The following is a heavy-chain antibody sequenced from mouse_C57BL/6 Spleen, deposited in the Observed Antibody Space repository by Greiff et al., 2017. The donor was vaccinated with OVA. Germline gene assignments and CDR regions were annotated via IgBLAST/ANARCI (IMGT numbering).Heavy chain of an antibody. CDR3: AKSYDYDDARFAY. V-gene: IGHV1-76*01. CDR2: IYPGSGNT. J-gene: IGHJ3*01. CDR1: GYPFPDSY. Sequence: VQLQESGAELVRPGASVKLSCKASGYPFPDSYINWVKQRPGQGLGWIARIYPGSGNTYYNEKFKGKATLTAEKSSSTAYMQLSSLTSEDSAVYFCAKSYDYDDARFAYWGQGTLVTVSA. D-gene: IGHD2-4*01.